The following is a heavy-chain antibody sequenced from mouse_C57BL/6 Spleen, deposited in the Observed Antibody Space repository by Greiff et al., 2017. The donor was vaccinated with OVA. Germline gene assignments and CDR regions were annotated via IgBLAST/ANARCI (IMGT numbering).Heavy chain of an antibody. J-gene: IGHJ3*01. D-gene: IGHD2-4*01. CDR3: ARPMDYGMGFAY. CDR2: ISDGGSYT. V-gene: IGHV5-4*01. CDR1: GFTFSSYA. Sequence: EVQLLESGGGLVKPGGSLKLSCAASGFTFSSYAMSWVRQTPEKRLEWVANISDGGSYTYYPDNVKGRFTISRDNAKNNLYLQMSHLKSEDTAVDYCARPMDYGMGFAYWGQGTLVTVSA.